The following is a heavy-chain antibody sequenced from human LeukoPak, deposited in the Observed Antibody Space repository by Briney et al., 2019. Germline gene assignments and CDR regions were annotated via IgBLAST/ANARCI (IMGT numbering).Heavy chain of an antibody. D-gene: IGHD1-26*01. Sequence: GGSLRLSCAASGFTFSRYTMNWVRQAPGKGLEWVSSISSSSSYIYYTDSVKGRFTISRNNAKNSLYLQMNSLRAEDTALYYCARDPYSGNYGTYYYYYMDVWGKGTTVTISS. CDR3: ARDPYSGNYGTYYYYYMDV. CDR1: GFTFSRYT. V-gene: IGHV3-21*03. J-gene: IGHJ6*03. CDR2: ISSSSSYI.